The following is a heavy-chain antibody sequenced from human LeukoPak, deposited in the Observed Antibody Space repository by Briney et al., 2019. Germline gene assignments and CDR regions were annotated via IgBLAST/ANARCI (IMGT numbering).Heavy chain of an antibody. V-gene: IGHV3-23*01. CDR3: AKDGGYSSGWYYFDY. CDR1: GFTFSSYA. J-gene: IGHJ4*02. D-gene: IGHD6-19*01. Sequence: GRSLRLSCAASGFTFSSYAMSWVRQAPGKGLEWVSAISGSGGSTYYADSVKGRFTISRDNSKNTLYLQMNSLRAEDTAVYYCAKDGGYSSGWYYFDYWGQGTLVTVSS. CDR2: ISGSGGST.